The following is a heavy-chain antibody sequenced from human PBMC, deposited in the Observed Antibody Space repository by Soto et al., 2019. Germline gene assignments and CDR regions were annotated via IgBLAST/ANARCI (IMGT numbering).Heavy chain of an antibody. D-gene: IGHD6-6*01. CDR3: ARDRRSSSRGGFWFDP. CDR2: IYYSGST. V-gene: IGHV4-61*01. CDR1: GGSVSSGSDY. Sequence: SEILSLTCTVSGGSVSSGSDYWSWIRQPPGKGLEWSGYIYYSGSTNYNPSLKSRVTISVDTSKNQFSLKMSSVTAADTAVYYCARDRRSSSRGGFWFDPWGQGTLVTVSS. J-gene: IGHJ5*02.